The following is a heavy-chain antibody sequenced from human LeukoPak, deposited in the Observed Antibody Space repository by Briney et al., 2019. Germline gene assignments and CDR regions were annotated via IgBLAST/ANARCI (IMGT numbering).Heavy chain of an antibody. J-gene: IGHJ4*02. V-gene: IGHV3-23*01. CDR1: DFTFRSYD. CDR3: ANAGVGYYDSSGYSDY. Sequence: GGSLRLSCTASDFTFRSYDMTWVRQTPGRGLEWVSGISGSGSSTYYVDSVKSRFTISRDNSKNTLYLQMNSLRAEDTAVYYCANAGVGYYDSSGYSDYWGQGTLVSVSS. CDR2: ISGSGSST. D-gene: IGHD3-22*01.